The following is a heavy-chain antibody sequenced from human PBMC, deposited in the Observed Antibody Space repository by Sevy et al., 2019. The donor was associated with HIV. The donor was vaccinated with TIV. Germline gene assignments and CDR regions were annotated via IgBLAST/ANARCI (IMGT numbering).Heavy chain of an antibody. CDR2: INHSGST. V-gene: IGHV4-34*01. Sequence: SETLSLTCAVYGGSFSGYYWSWIRQPPGKGLEWIGEINHSGSTNYNPSLKSRVTISVDTSKNQFSLKLSSVTAADTAVYYCARGSIAAADSFDYWGQGTLVTVSS. CDR1: GGSFSGYY. D-gene: IGHD6-13*01. J-gene: IGHJ4*02. CDR3: ARGSIAAADSFDY.